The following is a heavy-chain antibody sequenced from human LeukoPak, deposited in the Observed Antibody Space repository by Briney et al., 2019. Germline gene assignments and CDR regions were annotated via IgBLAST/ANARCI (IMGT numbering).Heavy chain of an antibody. CDR3: ARDWDNGELQPPH. CDR2: ISGSGGST. CDR1: GFTFSSYA. D-gene: IGHD3-10*01. J-gene: IGHJ4*02. V-gene: IGHV3-23*01. Sequence: PGGSLRLSCAASGFTFSSYAMSWVRQAPGKGLEWVSAISGSGGSTYYADSVKGRFTISRDNSKNTLYLQMSSLRAEDTAVYYCARDWDNGELQPPHWGQGTLVTVSS.